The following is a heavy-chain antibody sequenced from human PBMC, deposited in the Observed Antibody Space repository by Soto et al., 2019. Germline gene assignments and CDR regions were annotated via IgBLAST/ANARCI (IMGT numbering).Heavy chain of an antibody. D-gene: IGHD3-10*01. CDR2: IYYSGST. Sequence: SETLSLTCTVSGGSVSSGSYYLSWIRQPPGKGLEWIGYIYYSGSTNYNPSLKSRVTISEDTSKNQFSLKLSSVTAADTAVYYCARAQGDLEYDGNSWIDNWFEPWGQGTLVTVSS. V-gene: IGHV4-61*01. CDR1: GGSVSSGSYY. CDR3: ARAQGDLEYDGNSWIDNWFEP. J-gene: IGHJ5*02.